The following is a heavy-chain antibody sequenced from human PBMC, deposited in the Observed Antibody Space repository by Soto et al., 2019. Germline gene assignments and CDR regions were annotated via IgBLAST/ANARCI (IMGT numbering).Heavy chain of an antibody. D-gene: IGHD1-1*01. CDR3: TRGPRSTSTGTGAF. V-gene: IGHV3-74*01. CDR1: GFNFSMYW. J-gene: IGHJ4*02. CDR2: INDDGIST. Sequence: RLSCAASGFNFSMYWMHWVRQVPGKGPEWVSRINDDGISTNYADSVKGRFTISRDNAKNTLYLQMNALRVEDTAVYYCTRGPRSTSTGTGAFWGQGTLVTVSS.